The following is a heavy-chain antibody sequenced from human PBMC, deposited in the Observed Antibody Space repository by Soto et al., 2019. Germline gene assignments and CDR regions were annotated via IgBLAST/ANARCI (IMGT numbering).Heavy chain of an antibody. CDR2: INPSGGST. Sequence: ASVKVSCKASGYTFTSYYMHWVRQAPGQGLEWMGIINPSGGSTSYAQKFQGRVTMTRDTSISTAYMELSRLRSDDTAVYYCARYSSSPRYYYYGMDVWGQGXTVTVYS. V-gene: IGHV1-46*01. CDR1: GYTFTSYY. D-gene: IGHD6-13*01. CDR3: ARYSSSPRYYYYGMDV. J-gene: IGHJ6*02.